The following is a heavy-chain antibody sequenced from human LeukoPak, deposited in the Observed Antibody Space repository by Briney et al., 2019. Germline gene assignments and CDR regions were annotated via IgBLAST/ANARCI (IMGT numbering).Heavy chain of an antibody. V-gene: IGHV1-18*01. CDR3: ARGAPYSSGWYLFDY. D-gene: IGHD6-19*01. J-gene: IGHJ4*02. CDR2: ISAYNGNT. Sequence: ASVKVSCKASGYTFTSYGISWVRQAPGQGLEWMGWISAYNGNTNYAQNPQGRVTMTTDTSTSTAYMELRSLRSDDTAVYYCARGAPYSSGWYLFDYWGQGTLVTVSS. CDR1: GYTFTSYG.